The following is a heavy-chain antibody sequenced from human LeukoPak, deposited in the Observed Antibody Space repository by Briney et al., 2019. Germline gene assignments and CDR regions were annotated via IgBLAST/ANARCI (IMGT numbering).Heavy chain of an antibody. CDR3: ARLPYPTVTTTGVGRFDP. D-gene: IGHD4-17*01. Sequence: PSETLSLTCTVSGGSISSYYWSWIRQPPGKGLEWIGYIYYSGSTNYNPSLKSRVTISVDTSKNQFSLKLSSVTAADTAVYYCARLPYPTVTTTGVGRFDPWGQGTLVTVSS. CDR1: GGSISSYY. V-gene: IGHV4-59*08. CDR2: IYYSGST. J-gene: IGHJ5*02.